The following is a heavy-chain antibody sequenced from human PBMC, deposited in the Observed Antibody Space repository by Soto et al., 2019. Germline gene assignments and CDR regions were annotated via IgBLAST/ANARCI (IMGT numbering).Heavy chain of an antibody. V-gene: IGHV3-48*02. J-gene: IGHJ6*02. CDR1: GFTFTNYN. Sequence: GGSLRLCCAASGFTFTNYNINWVRQAPGKGLEWVSYISSRSTTIYYADSVKGRFTISRDNARNSLYLQMNSLRDEDTAVYYCARDCGKGYGMDVWGQGTTVTVS. CDR3: ARDCGKGYGMDV. CDR2: ISSRSTTI.